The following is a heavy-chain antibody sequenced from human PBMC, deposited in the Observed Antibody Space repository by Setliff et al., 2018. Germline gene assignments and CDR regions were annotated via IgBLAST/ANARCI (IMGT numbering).Heavy chain of an antibody. CDR3: STGSDGW. Sequence: PGGSLRLSCTASGFTFGDYAMSWVRQAPGKGLEWVGHIKSKAYGGTADYATAVKGRFSISRDDSKDTVFLQMNSLKTEDTGTYYCSTGSDGWWGQGTLVTVSS. CDR2: IKSKAYGGTA. CDR1: GFTFGDYA. J-gene: IGHJ4*02. V-gene: IGHV3-49*04. D-gene: IGHD2-15*01.